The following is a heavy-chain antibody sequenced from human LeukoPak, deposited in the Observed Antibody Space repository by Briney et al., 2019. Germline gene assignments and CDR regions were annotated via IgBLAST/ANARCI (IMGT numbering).Heavy chain of an antibody. J-gene: IGHJ4*02. D-gene: IGHD2-8*01. CDR2: IIPILGIA. V-gene: IGHV1-69*04. CDR1: GGTFSSYA. CDR3: ARDIGGRYSWYYFDY. Sequence: SVKVSCKASGGTFSSYAISWVRQAPGQGLEWMGRIIPILGIANYAQKFQGRVTITADKSTSTAYMELSSLRSEDTAVYYCARDIGGRYSWYYFDYWGRGTLVTVSS.